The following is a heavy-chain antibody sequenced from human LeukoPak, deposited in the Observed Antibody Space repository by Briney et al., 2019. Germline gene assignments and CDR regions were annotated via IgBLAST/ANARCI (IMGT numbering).Heavy chain of an antibody. V-gene: IGHV4-34*01. CDR2: INHSGST. Sequence: KPSETLSLTCAVYGVSFSGYYWSWIRQPPGKGLEWIGEINHSGSTNYNPSLKSRVTISVDTSKNQFSLKLSSVTAADTAVYYCARGCSGGSCYWAGHNWFDPWGQGTLVTVSS. D-gene: IGHD2-15*01. CDR1: GVSFSGYY. J-gene: IGHJ5*02. CDR3: ARGCSGGSCYWAGHNWFDP.